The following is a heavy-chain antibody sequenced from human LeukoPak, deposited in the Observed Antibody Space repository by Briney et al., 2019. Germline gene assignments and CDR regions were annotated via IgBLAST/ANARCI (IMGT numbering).Heavy chain of an antibody. D-gene: IGHD3-3*01. CDR3: ARGFCSDEICQVFTH. CDR2: IIPIFGTA. Sequence: GASVKVSCKASGGTFSSYAISWVRQAPGQGLEWMGGIIPIFGTANYAQKFQGRVTITADESTSTAYMELSSLRSEDTAVYYCARGFCSDEICQVFTHWGQGTLVTVSS. CDR1: GGTFSSYA. J-gene: IGHJ4*02. V-gene: IGHV1-69*13.